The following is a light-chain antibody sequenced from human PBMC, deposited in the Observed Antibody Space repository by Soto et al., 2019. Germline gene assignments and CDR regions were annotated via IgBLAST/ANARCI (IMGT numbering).Light chain of an antibody. Sequence: QSVLTQPPSVSAAPGHAVTISCSGSFSNIGNNYVSWYQQLSGTTPKLLIYDNNKRLSGIPDRFSGFRSGTSATLVISGLQTGDEANYYCGTWDSSLSAVVFGAGTKLTVL. CDR3: GTWDSSLSAVV. V-gene: IGLV1-51*01. CDR1: FSNIGNNY. J-gene: IGLJ3*02. CDR2: DNN.